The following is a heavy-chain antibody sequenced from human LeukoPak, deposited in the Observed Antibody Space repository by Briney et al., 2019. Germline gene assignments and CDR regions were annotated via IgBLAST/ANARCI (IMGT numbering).Heavy chain of an antibody. CDR1: GGSFSGYY. J-gene: IGHJ6*02. CDR3: AREGSGYYDILTGRRSYYYGMDV. CDR2: INHSGST. D-gene: IGHD3-9*01. V-gene: IGHV4-34*01. Sequence: SETLSLTCAVYGGSFSGYYWSWIRQPPGKGLEWIGEINHSGSTNYNPSLKSRVTISVDTSKNQFSLKLSSVTAADTAVYYCAREGSGYYDILTGRRSYYYGMDVWGQGTTVTVSS.